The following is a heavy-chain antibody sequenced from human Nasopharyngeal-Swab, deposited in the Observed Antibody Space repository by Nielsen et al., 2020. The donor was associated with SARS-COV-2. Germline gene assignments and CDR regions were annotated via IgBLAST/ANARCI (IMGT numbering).Heavy chain of an antibody. CDR2: IIPIFGTA. Sequence: SVKVSCKASGGTFSSYAISWVRQAPGQGLEWMGGIIPIFGTANYAQKFQGRVTITADESTSTAYMELSSLRSEDTAVYYCAGDRGLEGYAYGVLDYWGQGNLVTVSS. V-gene: IGHV1-69*13. J-gene: IGHJ4*02. D-gene: IGHD5-18*01. CDR3: AGDRGLEGYAYGVLDY. CDR1: GGTFSSYA.